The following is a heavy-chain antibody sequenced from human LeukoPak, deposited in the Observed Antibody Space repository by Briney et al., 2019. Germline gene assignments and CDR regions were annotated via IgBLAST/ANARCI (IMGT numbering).Heavy chain of an antibody. CDR2: IWHDGSKR. CDR1: GFTFSTYG. Sequence: GGSLRLSCAASGFTFSTYGMHWLRQGPGKGLEWVAVIWHDGSKRFYADSVQGRFTISRDDSQNTLYLQMNSLRVEDAAVYYCARDPGVTYYYFDHWGQGSLVIVSS. V-gene: IGHV3-33*01. J-gene: IGHJ4*02. CDR3: ARDPGVTYYYFDH. D-gene: IGHD2-8*01.